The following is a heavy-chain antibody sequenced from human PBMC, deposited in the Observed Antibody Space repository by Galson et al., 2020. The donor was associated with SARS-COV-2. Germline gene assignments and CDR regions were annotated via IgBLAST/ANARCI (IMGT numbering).Heavy chain of an antibody. CDR3: AKVMLEMKLVSDY. Sequence: GGSLRLSCAVSGFTFTSYPMSWVRQAPGKGLEWVSTISGSGGRTYYPDSVKGRFTISRDNSKNTLYLQMNSLRAEDTAVYYCAKVMLEMKLVSDYWGQGTLVTVSS. V-gene: IGHV3-23*01. D-gene: IGHD2-8*01. J-gene: IGHJ4*02. CDR2: ISGSGGRT. CDR1: GFTFTSYP.